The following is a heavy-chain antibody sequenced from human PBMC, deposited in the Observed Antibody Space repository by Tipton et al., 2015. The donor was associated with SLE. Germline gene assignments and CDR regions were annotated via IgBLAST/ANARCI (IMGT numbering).Heavy chain of an antibody. CDR3: AGGGGFDP. CDR1: GGSISSHY. CDR2: INHSGST. J-gene: IGHJ5*02. V-gene: IGHV4-34*01. Sequence: TLSLTCTVSGGSISSHYWSWIRQPPGKGLEWIGEINHSGSTNYNPSLKSRVTISVDTSKNQFSLKLSSVAAADTAVYYCAGGGGFDPWGQGTLVTVPS. D-gene: IGHD3-16*01.